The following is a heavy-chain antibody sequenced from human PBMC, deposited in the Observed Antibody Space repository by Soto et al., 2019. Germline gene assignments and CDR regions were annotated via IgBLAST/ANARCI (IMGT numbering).Heavy chain of an antibody. V-gene: IGHV4-39*01. CDR1: GGSISSTSYY. CDR3: ARQVVDGTVARSESYDY. D-gene: IGHD3-10*01. J-gene: IGHJ4*02. CDR2: FYYSGST. Sequence: SETLSLTCTVSGGSISSTSYYWVWIRQPPGKGLEWIGSFYYSGSTYYNPSLKSRVTISLDTSENQFSLKLSSVTAADTAVYYCARQVVDGTVARSESYDYWSQRTLVTVSA.